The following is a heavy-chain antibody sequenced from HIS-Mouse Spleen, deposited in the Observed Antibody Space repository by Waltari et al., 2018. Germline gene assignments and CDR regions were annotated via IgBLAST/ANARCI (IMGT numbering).Heavy chain of an antibody. CDR1: GGSISSYY. CDR3: ARQYYDFWSYDAFDI. Sequence: QVQLQESGPGLVKPSETLSLTCTVSGGSISSYYWSWIRQPPGKGLEGIGYIYYSGSTNYNPALKSRVTISVDTSKNQCSLKLSSVTAADTAVYYCARQYYDFWSYDAFDIWGQGTMVTVSS. D-gene: IGHD3-3*01. V-gene: IGHV4-59*08. CDR2: IYYSGST. J-gene: IGHJ3*02.